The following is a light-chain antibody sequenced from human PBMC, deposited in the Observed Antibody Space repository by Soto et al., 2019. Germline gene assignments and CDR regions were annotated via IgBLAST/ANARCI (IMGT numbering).Light chain of an antibody. Sequence: EIVLTQSPATLSLSPGERATLSCRASQSVSRFLAWYQHKPGQAPRLLIYDTSNRATGIPARFSGSGSGTDFTLTISSLEPEDFALYDCQQRYKWPPTTFGQGTRLEIK. CDR1: QSVSRF. CDR2: DTS. CDR3: QQRYKWPPTT. J-gene: IGKJ5*01. V-gene: IGKV3-11*01.